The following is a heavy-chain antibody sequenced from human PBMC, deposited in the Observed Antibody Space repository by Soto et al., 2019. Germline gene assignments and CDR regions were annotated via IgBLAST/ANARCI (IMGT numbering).Heavy chain of an antibody. CDR3: ARDGEDDYSGNSDLNIDF. D-gene: IGHD4-4*01. Sequence: GGSLRLSCAASGFTFSSYGMHWVRQAPGKGLEWVAAIWDDGSNKYYADSVKGRFTISRDSSKNTLYLQMNSLRAEDTAVYYCARDGEDDYSGNSDLNIDFWGQGTLVTVSS. V-gene: IGHV3-33*01. J-gene: IGHJ4*02. CDR1: GFTFSSYG. CDR2: IWDDGSNK.